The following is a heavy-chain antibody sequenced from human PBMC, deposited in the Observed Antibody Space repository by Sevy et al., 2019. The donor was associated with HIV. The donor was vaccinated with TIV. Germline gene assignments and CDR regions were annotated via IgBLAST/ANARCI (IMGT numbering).Heavy chain of an antibody. CDR1: GYTLTELS. CDR2: FDPEDDET. Sequence: ASVKVSCKVSGYTLTELSMHWVRQAPGKGLEWMGGFDPEDDETIYAQKFQGRVTMTEDTSTDTAYMELSSLRSEDTAVYYCATQSWGIVVVPAAIVPGAFDIWGQGTMVTVSS. D-gene: IGHD2-2*02. J-gene: IGHJ3*02. CDR3: ATQSWGIVVVPAAIVPGAFDI. V-gene: IGHV1-24*01.